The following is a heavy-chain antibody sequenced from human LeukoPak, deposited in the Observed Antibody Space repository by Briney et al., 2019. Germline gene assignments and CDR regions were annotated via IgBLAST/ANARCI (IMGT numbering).Heavy chain of an antibody. D-gene: IGHD6-19*01. V-gene: IGHV3-30*02. CDR3: ARDRRAVSDPGEVDY. CDR1: GFTFSSYG. CDR2: IRYDGSNK. Sequence: PGGSLRLSCAASGFTFSSYGMHWVRQAPGKGLEWVAFIRYDGSNKYYADSVKGRFTISRDSSMNTLFLLMVSLRAEDTAVYYCARDRRAVSDPGEVDYWGQGTLVTVSS. J-gene: IGHJ4*02.